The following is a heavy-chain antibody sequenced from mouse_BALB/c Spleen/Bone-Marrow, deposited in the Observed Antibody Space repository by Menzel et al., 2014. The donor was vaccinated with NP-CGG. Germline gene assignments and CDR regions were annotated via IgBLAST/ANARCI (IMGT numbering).Heavy chain of an antibody. CDR2: IYPGSGST. D-gene: IGHD2-1*01. V-gene: IGHV1S22*01. CDR1: GYTFTSYL. J-gene: IGHJ3*01. Sequence: LQQSGSELVRPGASVKLPCKASGYTFTSYLIHWVKQRPGQGLEWIGNIYPGSGSTNYDEKFKSKATLTVDTSSSTAYMQLSSLTSEDSAVYYCTRTYGNYPAWFAYWGQGTLVTVPA. CDR3: TRTYGNYPAWFAY.